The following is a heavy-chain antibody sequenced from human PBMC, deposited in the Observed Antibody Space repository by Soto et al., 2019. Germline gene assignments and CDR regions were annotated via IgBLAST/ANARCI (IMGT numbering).Heavy chain of an antibody. CDR2: ISYDGSNK. Sequence: PGGSLRLSCAASGFTFSSYGMHWVRQAPGKGLEWVAVISYDGSNKYYADSVKGRFTISRDNSKNTLYLQMNSLRAEDTAVYYCAKGINWYDILTGYYSPSYYYGMDVWGQGTTVTVSS. D-gene: IGHD3-9*01. J-gene: IGHJ6*02. CDR1: GFTFSSYG. CDR3: AKGINWYDILTGYYSPSYYYGMDV. V-gene: IGHV3-30*18.